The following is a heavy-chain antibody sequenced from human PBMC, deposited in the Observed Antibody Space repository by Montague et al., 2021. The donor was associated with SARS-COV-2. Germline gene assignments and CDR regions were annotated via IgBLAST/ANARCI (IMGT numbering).Heavy chain of an antibody. CDR1: GGSFSGYY. CDR3: ARGIRGVIIPYDYYLMDV. Sequence: SETLSLTCAVYGGSFSGYYWTWIRQPPGKGLEWIGDINHGGRTNYNPSLKSRVTISAETSKNQFSLRVNSVTAADTAVYFCARGIRGVIIPYDYYLMDVWGQGTTVSVSS. J-gene: IGHJ6*02. V-gene: IGHV4-34*01. D-gene: IGHD3-10*01. CDR2: INHGGRT.